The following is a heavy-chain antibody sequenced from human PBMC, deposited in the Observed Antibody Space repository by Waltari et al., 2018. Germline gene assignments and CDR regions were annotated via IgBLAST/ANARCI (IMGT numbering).Heavy chain of an antibody. CDR3: AKDHDLFSGSYLDY. CDR2: IYSGGST. J-gene: IGHJ4*02. Sequence: EVQLVETGGGLIQPGGSLRLSCAASGFTVSSNYMRWVRQAPGKGLEWVSVIYSGGSTYYADSVKGRFTISRDNSKNTLYLQMNSLRAEDTAMYYCAKDHDLFSGSYLDYWGQGTLVTVSS. V-gene: IGHV3-53*02. CDR1: GFTVSSNY. D-gene: IGHD1-26*01.